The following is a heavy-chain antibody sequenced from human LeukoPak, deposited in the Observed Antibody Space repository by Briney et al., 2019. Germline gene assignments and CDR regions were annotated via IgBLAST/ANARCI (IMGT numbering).Heavy chain of an antibody. V-gene: IGHV1-24*01. D-gene: IGHD6-19*01. Sequence: GASVKVSCKVSGYTLTELSMHWVRQAPGKGLEWMGGFDPEDGETIYAQKFQGRVTMTEDTSTDTAYKELSSLRSEDTAVYYCATEGIAVAGTRFDYWGQGTLVTVSS. J-gene: IGHJ4*02. CDR2: FDPEDGET. CDR1: GYTLTELS. CDR3: ATEGIAVAGTRFDY.